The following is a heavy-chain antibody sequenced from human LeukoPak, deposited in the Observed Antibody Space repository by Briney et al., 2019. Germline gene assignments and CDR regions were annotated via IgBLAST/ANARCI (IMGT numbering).Heavy chain of an antibody. D-gene: IGHD1-26*01. CDR3: ARRERSGSYYYYYYYGMDV. V-gene: IGHV1-8*01. Sequence: LAAPVKASCKASGYTFTSYDINWVRQATGQGPEWMRWMNPNSGNTGYAQKFQGRVTMTRNTSISTAYMELSSLRSEDTAVYYCARRERSGSYYYYYYYGMDVWGQGTTVTVSS. CDR2: MNPNSGNT. J-gene: IGHJ6*02. CDR1: GYTFTSYD.